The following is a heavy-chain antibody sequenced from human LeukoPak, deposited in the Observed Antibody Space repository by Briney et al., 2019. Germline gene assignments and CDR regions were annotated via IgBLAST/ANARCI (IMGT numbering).Heavy chain of an antibody. CDR3: AKDRR. Sequence: GGSLRLSCAASGFSFSNYGMHWVRQAPGKGLEWVAFIRFDGTNKFYADSVKGRFTISRDNSKNTLYLQMNSLRAEDTAVYYCAKDRRWGQGTLVTVSS. CDR1: GFSFSNYG. CDR2: IRFDGTNK. V-gene: IGHV3-30*02. J-gene: IGHJ4*02.